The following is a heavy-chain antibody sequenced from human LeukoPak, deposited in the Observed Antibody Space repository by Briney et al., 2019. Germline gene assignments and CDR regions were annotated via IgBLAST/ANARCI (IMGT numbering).Heavy chain of an antibody. J-gene: IGHJ4*02. V-gene: IGHV4-34*01. CDR1: GGSFSGYY. D-gene: IGHD3-3*01. CDR2: INHSGST. CDR3: AREETYYDFWSGYAAN. Sequence: SETLSLTCAVYGGSFSGYYWSWIRQPPGKGLEWIGEINHSGSTNYNPSLKSRVTISVDTSKNQFSLKLSSVTAADTAVYYCAREETYYDFWSGYAANWGQGTLVTVSS.